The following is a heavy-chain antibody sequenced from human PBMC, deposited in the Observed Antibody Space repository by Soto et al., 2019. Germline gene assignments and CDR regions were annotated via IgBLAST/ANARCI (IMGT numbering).Heavy chain of an antibody. CDR3: ARADYSSSSGHFDY. CDR1: GYTFTSYG. CDR2: ISAYNGNT. J-gene: IGHJ4*02. Sequence: GASVKVSCKASGYTFTSYGISWVRQAPGQGLEWMGWISAYNGNTNYAQKLQGRVTMTADTSTSTAYMELRSLRSDDTAVYYCARADYSSSSGHFDYWGQGTLVTVSS. D-gene: IGHD6-6*01. V-gene: IGHV1-18*01.